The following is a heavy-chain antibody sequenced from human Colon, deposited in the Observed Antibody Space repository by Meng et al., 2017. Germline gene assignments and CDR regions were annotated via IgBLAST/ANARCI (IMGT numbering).Heavy chain of an antibody. CDR1: GASIIGLNW. J-gene: IGHJ4*02. CDR2: IHHSGRT. V-gene: IGHV4-4*02. CDR3: ARGTGDIRVGFDY. D-gene: IGHD7-27*01. Sequence: QGQRQEPGPGLVKPSGTLSLTCTVSGASIIGLNWWTWARQTPGKGLEWIGEIHHSGRTNSMPSLKSRVTLSLDKSKNQFSLSMTSVTAADTAVYYCARGTGDIRVGFDYWGQGTLVTVSS.